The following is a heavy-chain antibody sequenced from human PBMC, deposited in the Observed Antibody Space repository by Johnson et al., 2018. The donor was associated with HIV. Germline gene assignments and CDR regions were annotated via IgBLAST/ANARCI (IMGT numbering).Heavy chain of an antibody. D-gene: IGHD3-22*01. CDR1: GFTFSSYA. CDR3: AKGRTYYYDSSSSPWDAFDI. CDR2: ISWNSGSI. V-gene: IGHV3-9*01. J-gene: IGHJ3*02. Sequence: VQLVEFGGGVVQPGRSLRLSCAASGFTFSSYAMHWVRQAPGKGLEWVSGISWNSGSIGYADSVKGRFTISRDNAKNSLYLQMNSLRAEDTALYYCAKGRTYYYDSSSSPWDAFDIWGQGTMVTVSS.